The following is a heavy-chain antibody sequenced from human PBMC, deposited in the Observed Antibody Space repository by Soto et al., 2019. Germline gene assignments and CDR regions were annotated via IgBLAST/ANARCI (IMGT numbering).Heavy chain of an antibody. CDR1: GFIVTSNY. CDR3: AKGGPGASSGLFEY. CDR2: IYSDGTT. Sequence: LSCAASGFIVTSNYMSWVRQAPGKGLEWVSVIYSDGTTNYAESVKGRFTISRDNSKNTVYLQMNSLRAEDTAVYYCAKGGPGASSGLFEYWGQGTLVTVSS. D-gene: IGHD3-10*01. V-gene: IGHV3-53*01. J-gene: IGHJ4*02.